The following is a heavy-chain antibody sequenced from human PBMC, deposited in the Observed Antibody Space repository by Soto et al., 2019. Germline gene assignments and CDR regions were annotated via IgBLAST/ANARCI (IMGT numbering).Heavy chain of an antibody. D-gene: IGHD6-6*01. V-gene: IGHV1-69*02. CDR3: AIQVLAARFDGTILFDP. J-gene: IGHJ5*02. CDR2: IIPILGIA. CDR1: GGTFSSYT. Sequence: SVKVSCKASGGTFSSYTISWVRQAPGQGLEWMGRIIPILGIANYAQKFQGRVTITADKSTSTAYMELSSLRSEDTAVYYCAIQVLAARFDGTILFDPWCQGTRVTVSS.